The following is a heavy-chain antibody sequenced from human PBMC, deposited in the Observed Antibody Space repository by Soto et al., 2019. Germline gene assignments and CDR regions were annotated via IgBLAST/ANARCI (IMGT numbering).Heavy chain of an antibody. Sequence: LRLSCAASGFTFSSYGMHWVRQAPGKGLEWVAVIWYDGSNKHYADSVKGRFTISRDNSKNTLYLQMNSLRAEDTAVYYCARGQYCSGGSCYRGAPFDYWGQGTLVTVSS. CDR1: GFTFSSYG. D-gene: IGHD2-15*01. CDR2: IWYDGSNK. CDR3: ARGQYCSGGSCYRGAPFDY. J-gene: IGHJ4*02. V-gene: IGHV3-33*01.